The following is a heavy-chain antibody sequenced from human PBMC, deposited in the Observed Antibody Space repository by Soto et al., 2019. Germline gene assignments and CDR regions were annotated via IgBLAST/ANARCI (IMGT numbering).Heavy chain of an antibody. CDR1: GYSFTSYW. D-gene: IGHD2-15*01. CDR3: ARLPEICSGGSCYLNWFDP. Sequence: PGESLKISCKGSGYSFTSYWIGWVRQMPGKGLEWMGIIYPGDSDTRYSPSFQGQVTISADKSISTAYLQWSSLKASDTAMYYCARLPEICSGGSCYLNWFDPWGQGTLVTVSS. J-gene: IGHJ5*02. CDR2: IYPGDSDT. V-gene: IGHV5-51*01.